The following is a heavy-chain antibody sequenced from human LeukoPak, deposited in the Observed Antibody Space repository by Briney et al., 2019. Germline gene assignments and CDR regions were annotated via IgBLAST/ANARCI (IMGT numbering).Heavy chain of an antibody. CDR1: GYTFTGYY. CDR3: ARVVDGYIPYDY. Sequence: ASVKVSCKASGYTFTGYYKHWVRQAPGQGREWMGWINPNSGGTNYAQKFQGRVTMTRDTSISTAYMELSRLRSDDTAVYYCARVVDGYIPYDYWGQGTLVTVSS. V-gene: IGHV1-2*02. CDR2: INPNSGGT. D-gene: IGHD5-24*01. J-gene: IGHJ4*02.